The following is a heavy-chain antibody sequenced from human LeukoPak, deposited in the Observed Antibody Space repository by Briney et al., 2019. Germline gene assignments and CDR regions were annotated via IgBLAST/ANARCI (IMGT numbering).Heavy chain of an antibody. CDR1: GITFSRYG. CDR3: ARGSGRTVTTVVDY. V-gene: IGHV3-30*02. D-gene: IGHD4-23*01. CDR2: IRYDGSIK. Sequence: PGGSLRLSCAASGITFSRYGMHWVRQAPGKGLEWVTFIRYDGSIKYYADSVKGRFTISRDNSKNTLYLQMNSLRAEDTAVYYCARGSGRTVTTVVDYWGQGTLVTVSS. J-gene: IGHJ4*02.